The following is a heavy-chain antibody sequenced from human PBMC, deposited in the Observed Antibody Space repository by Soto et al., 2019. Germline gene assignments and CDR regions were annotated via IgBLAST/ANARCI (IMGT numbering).Heavy chain of an antibody. CDR1: GGSFSGYY. CDR2: INHSGST. D-gene: IGHD6-6*01. J-gene: IGHJ6*02. V-gene: IGHV4-34*01. CDR3: ARGRKQLRYYYYYGMDV. Sequence: SETLSLTCAVYGGSFSGYYLSWIRQPPGKGLEWIGEINHSGSTNYNPSLKSRVTISVDTSKNQFSLKLSSVTAADTAVYYCARGRKQLRYYYYYGMDVWGQGTTVTVSS.